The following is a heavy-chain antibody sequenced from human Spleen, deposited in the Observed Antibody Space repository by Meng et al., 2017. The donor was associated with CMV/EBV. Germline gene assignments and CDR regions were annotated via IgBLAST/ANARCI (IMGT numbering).Heavy chain of an antibody. D-gene: IGHD5-24*01. CDR2: IYSGGST. CDR1: GFTVSSNY. V-gene: IGHV3-53*01. Sequence: GESLKISCAATGFTVSSNYMSWVRQAPGKGLEWVSVIYSGGSTYYADSVKGRFTISRDNSKNTLYLQMNSLRAEDTAVYYCAKFGIDGSSLYFYYDMDVWGQGTTVTVSS. CDR3: AKFGIDGSSLYFYYDMDV. J-gene: IGHJ6*02.